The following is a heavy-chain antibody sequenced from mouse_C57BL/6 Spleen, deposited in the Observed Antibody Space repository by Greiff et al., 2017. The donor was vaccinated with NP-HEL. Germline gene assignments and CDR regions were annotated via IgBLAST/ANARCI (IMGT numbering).Heavy chain of an antibody. CDR3: TRGGDSNYVYAMDY. CDR2: IDPENGDT. CDR1: GFNFTDDY. D-gene: IGHD2-5*01. J-gene: IGHJ4*01. Sequence: VQLQQSGAELVRPGASVKLSCTASGFNFTDDYMHWVKQRPEQGLEWIGWIDPENGDTEYAPKFKGKATLTADTSSNTAYLQLSSLTSGDTADYCCTRGGDSNYVYAMDYWGQGTSVTVSS. V-gene: IGHV14-4*01.